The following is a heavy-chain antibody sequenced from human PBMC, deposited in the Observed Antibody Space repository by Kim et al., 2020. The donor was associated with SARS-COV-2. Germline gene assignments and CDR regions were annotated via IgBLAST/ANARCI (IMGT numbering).Heavy chain of an antibody. V-gene: IGHV3-43*02. CDR3: AKDSAFLAARPHTNKYYYYYYYMDV. D-gene: IGHD6-6*01. J-gene: IGHJ6*03. CDR2: ISGDGGST. CDR1: GFTFDDYA. Sequence: GGSLRLSCAASGFTFDDYAMHWVRQAPGKGLEWVSLISGDGGSTYYADSVKGRFTISRDNSKNSLYLQMNSLRTEDTALYYCAKDSAFLAARPHTNKYYYYYYYMDVWGKGTTVTVSS.